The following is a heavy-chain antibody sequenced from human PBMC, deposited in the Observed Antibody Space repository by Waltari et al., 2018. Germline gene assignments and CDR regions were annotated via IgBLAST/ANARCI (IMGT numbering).Heavy chain of an antibody. CDR3: ATRGY. CDR2: IYYSGST. Sequence: QVQLQESGPGLVKPSETLSLTCTVSGGSISSHYWSWIRQPPGKGLEWIGYIYYSGSTNDNPSLRSRVTISVDTSKNQFSLKLSSVTAADTAVDYCATRGYWGQGTLVTVSS. CDR1: GGSISSHY. V-gene: IGHV4-59*11. J-gene: IGHJ4*02.